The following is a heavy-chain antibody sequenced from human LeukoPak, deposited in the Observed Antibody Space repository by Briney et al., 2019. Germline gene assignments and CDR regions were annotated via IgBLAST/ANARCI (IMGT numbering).Heavy chain of an antibody. D-gene: IGHD3-10*01. CDR2: ISSSSSTI. CDR3: AKKGYYASGSYFDY. Sequence: GGSLRLSCAASGFTFSSHSMNWVRQAPGKGLEWVSYISSSSSTIYYADSVKGRFTISRDNAKNSLYLQMNSLRAEDTAIYYCAKKGYYASGSYFDYWGQGTLVTVSS. J-gene: IGHJ4*02. CDR1: GFTFSSHS. V-gene: IGHV3-48*01.